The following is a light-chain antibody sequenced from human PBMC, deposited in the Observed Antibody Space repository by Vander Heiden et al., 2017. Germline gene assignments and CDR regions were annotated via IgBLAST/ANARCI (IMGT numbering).Light chain of an antibody. J-gene: IGLJ2*01. V-gene: IGLV2-11*01. CDR3: GAYAGNYILI. Sequence: QSALSPPRPVSGSPRQSVPFSSAGTSSDVGGYSDVSWYQQRPHQTPKLLIFDVSKRPSWVPERFSGSASGNTAALTSAVLQAEDEADYYGGAYAGNYILIFGGGTKLTVL. CDR2: DVS. CDR1: SSDVGGYSD.